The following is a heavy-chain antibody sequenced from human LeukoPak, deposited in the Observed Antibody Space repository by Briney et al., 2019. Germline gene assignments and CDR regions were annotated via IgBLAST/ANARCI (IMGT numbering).Heavy chain of an antibody. CDR3: AKDDGSGSYNDY. Sequence: GGSLRLSCAASGFTFSSYAMSWVRQAPGNGLEWVSTVSSSGDSTYYTESVKGRFTISRDNSKNTLSLQMNSLRAEDTAVYYCAKDDGSGSYNDYWGQGTLVTVSS. CDR1: GFTFSSYA. J-gene: IGHJ4*02. CDR2: VSSSGDST. D-gene: IGHD3-10*01. V-gene: IGHV3-23*01.